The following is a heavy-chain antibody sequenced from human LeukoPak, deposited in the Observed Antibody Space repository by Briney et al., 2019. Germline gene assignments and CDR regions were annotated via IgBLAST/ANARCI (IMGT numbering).Heavy chain of an antibody. CDR3: ARQSPSTVTNWFDP. CDR1: GGSISSGTYY. J-gene: IGHJ5*02. V-gene: IGHV4-39*01. D-gene: IGHD4-17*01. Sequence: SETLSLTCTVSGGSISSGTYYWGWIRQPPGKGLEWIGSIYYTGSTYYNPSLKSRVTISVDTSKSHFSLKLSSVTAEDTAVYYSARQSPSTVTNWFDPWGQGTLVTVSS. CDR2: IYYTGST.